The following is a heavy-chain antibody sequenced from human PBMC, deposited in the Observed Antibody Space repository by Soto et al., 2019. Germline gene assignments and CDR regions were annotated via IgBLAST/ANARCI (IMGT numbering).Heavy chain of an antibody. CDR3: ASEGGDECSGGSCYSEASLWFDP. CDR2: ISSSSSYI. Sequence: GSLRLSCAASGFTFSSYSMNWVRQAPGKGLEWVSSISSSSSYIYYADSVKGRFTISRDNAKNSLYLQMNSLRAEDTAVYYCASEGGDECSGGSCYSEASLWFDPWGQGTLVTVSS. J-gene: IGHJ5*02. V-gene: IGHV3-21*01. D-gene: IGHD2-15*01. CDR1: GFTFSSYS.